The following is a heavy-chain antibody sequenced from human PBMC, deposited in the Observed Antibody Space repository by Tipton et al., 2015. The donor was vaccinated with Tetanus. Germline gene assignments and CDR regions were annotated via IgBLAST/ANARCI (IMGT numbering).Heavy chain of an antibody. CDR1: GDSISSGDFY. CDR3: ARTPDYYYGMDV. Sequence: TLSLTCTVSGDSISSGDFYWSWIRQHPGKGLEWIGEIYYSGTTNYNPSLKSRVTISTDKSKNQVSLRLNSVTAADTAVYFCARTPDYYYGMDVWGQGTTVTVSS. CDR2: IYYSGTT. V-gene: IGHV4-31*03. J-gene: IGHJ6*02.